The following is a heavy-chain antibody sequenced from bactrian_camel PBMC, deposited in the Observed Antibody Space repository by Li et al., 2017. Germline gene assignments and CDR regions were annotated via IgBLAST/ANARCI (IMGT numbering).Heavy chain of an antibody. Sequence: EVQLVESGGGSVQAGESLRLSCVVTGYTANFYCMGWFRQAVGQEREAVAAVYRVGGSAFYADSVKGRFTIPHDYAKNTLSLQMNTLKPEDSAMYYCAAERSIRYADSQCRAGSRVMDFQYWGQGTQVTVS. D-gene: IGHD3*01. CDR1: GYTANFYC. J-gene: IGHJ4*01. V-gene: IGHV3S31*01. CDR2: VYRVGGSA. CDR3: AAERSIRYADSQCRAGSRVMDFQY.